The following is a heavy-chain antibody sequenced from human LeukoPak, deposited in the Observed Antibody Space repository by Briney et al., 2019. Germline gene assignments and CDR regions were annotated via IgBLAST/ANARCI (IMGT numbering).Heavy chain of an antibody. CDR1: GFSFSSYS. CDR3: ARDGAEYYDFWSRFYTGYYYYYMDV. Sequence: GGSLRLSCAASGFSFSSYSMNWARQAPGKGLEWVSSVSSSGGFIYYADSVKGRFTISRDNAKNSLYLQMNSLRAEDTAVYYCARDGAEYYDFWSRFYTGYYYYYMDVWGKGTAVTVSS. V-gene: IGHV3-21*01. J-gene: IGHJ6*03. D-gene: IGHD3-3*01. CDR2: VSSSGGFI.